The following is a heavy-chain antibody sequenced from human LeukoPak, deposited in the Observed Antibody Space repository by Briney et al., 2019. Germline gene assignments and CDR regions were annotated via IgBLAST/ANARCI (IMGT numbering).Heavy chain of an antibody. CDR2: IYTSGST. V-gene: IGHV4-4*07. Sequence: SETLSLTCTVSGGSISSYYRSWIRQPAGKGLEWIGRIYTSGSTNYNPSLKSRVTMSVDTSKNQFSLKLSSVTAADTAVYYCARDPYSGSYFGIRAFDIWGQGTMVTVSS. D-gene: IGHD1-26*01. CDR1: GGSISSYY. CDR3: ARDPYSGSYFGIRAFDI. J-gene: IGHJ3*02.